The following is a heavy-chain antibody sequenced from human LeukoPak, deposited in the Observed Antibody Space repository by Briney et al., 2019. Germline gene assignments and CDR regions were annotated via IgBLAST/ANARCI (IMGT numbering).Heavy chain of an antibody. V-gene: IGHV3-23*01. D-gene: IGHD3-10*01. CDR3: ARVYGSEIDY. Sequence: PGGSLRLSCAASGFTFSSYAMSWVRQAPGKGLEWVSAISGSGGSTYYADSVKGRFTVSRDNSRNTVFLQMNSLRPEDTGLYYCARVYGSEIDYWGQGTQVIVSS. CDR2: ISGSGGST. CDR1: GFTFSSYA. J-gene: IGHJ4*02.